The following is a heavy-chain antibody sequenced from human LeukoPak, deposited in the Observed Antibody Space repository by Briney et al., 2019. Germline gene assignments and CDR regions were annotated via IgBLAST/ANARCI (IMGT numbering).Heavy chain of an antibody. D-gene: IGHD5-18*01. CDR2: ISGSGGST. CDR3: ATDTAMVTDRPYFDY. J-gene: IGHJ4*02. CDR1: GFTFSSYA. Sequence: PGGSLRLSCAASGFTFSSYAMSWVRQAPGKGLEWVSAISGSGGSTYYADSVKGRFTISRDNSKNTLYLQMNSLRAEDTAVYYCATDTAMVTDRPYFDYWGQGTLVTVSS. V-gene: IGHV3-23*01.